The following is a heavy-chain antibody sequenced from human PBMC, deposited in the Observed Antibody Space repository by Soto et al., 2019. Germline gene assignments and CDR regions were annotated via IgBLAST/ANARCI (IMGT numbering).Heavy chain of an antibody. Sequence: EVQLVESGGGLVQPGGSLRLSCAASGFTFSTYSLNWVRQAPGKGLEWVSYIGSSSSTIYYADSVKGRFTISRDNAKNSLYLQMNSLRAEDTAVYYYASIAAAGAPPFQHWGQGTLVTVSS. CDR3: ASIAAAGAPPFQH. J-gene: IGHJ1*01. CDR1: GFTFSTYS. D-gene: IGHD6-13*01. V-gene: IGHV3-48*01. CDR2: IGSSSSTI.